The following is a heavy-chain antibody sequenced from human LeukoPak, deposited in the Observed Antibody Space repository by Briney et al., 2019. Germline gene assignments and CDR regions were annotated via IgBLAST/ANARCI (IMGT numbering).Heavy chain of an antibody. CDR1: GGSFSTTG. CDR2: IIPIYGTP. Sequence: GASVKVSCKPSGGSFSTTGFSWVRQAPGQGLERIGAIIPIYGTPTYAPRFQGRVTITTDESTSTAYMELSSLRSNDTAVYYCARDHWGIVENGYDYFYYDMDVWGKGTTVTVSS. V-gene: IGHV1-69*05. CDR3: ARDHWGIVENGYDYFYYDMDV. J-gene: IGHJ6*03. D-gene: IGHD7-27*01.